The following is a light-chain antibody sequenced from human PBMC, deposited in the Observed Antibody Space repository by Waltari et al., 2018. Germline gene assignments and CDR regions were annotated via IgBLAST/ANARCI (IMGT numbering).Light chain of an antibody. CDR2: EVS. Sequence: QPALTQPASGPGSPGQSTTISCTGPSSDVGSNNLVPWYHKNPGKVPKLLIYEVSRRPSGVSARFSGSKSGNTASLTISGLQAEDEADYYCCSYAGGYTGVFGTGTKVTVL. V-gene: IGLV2-23*02. CDR1: SSDVGSNNL. CDR3: CSYAGGYTGV. J-gene: IGLJ1*01.